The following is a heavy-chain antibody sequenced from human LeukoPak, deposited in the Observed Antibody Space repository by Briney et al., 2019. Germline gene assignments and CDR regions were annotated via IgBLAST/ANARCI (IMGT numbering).Heavy chain of an antibody. CDR2: INPNSGGT. Sequence: GASVKVSCKASGYTFTGYYMHWVRQAPGQGLEWMGWINPNSGGTNYAQKFQGWVTMTRDTSISAAYMELSSLRSEDTAVYYCARGSPFDYWGQGTLVTVSS. V-gene: IGHV1-2*04. CDR1: GYTFTGYY. J-gene: IGHJ4*02. D-gene: IGHD2-15*01. CDR3: ARGSPFDY.